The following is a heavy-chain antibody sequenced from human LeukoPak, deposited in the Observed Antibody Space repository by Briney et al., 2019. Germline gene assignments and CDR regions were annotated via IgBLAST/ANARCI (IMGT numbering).Heavy chain of an antibody. CDR3: ARNNVGSSGWTGLGF. V-gene: IGHV1-46*04. Sequence: GASVKVSCRTFGDTFTSQYIQWVRQAPGQGLEWMGLIKPHDGSTFYAQSLRGRVTLTRDTSTSTVYMDLSSLRSEDTAIYFCARNNVGSSGWTGLGFWGQGTLVTVSS. CDR2: IKPHDGST. D-gene: IGHD6-19*01. CDR1: GDTFTSQY. J-gene: IGHJ4*02.